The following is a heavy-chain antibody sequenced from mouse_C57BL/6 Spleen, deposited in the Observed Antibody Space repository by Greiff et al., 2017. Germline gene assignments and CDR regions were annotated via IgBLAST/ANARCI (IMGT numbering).Heavy chain of an antibody. J-gene: IGHJ3*01. D-gene: IGHD2-5*01. V-gene: IGHV2-5*01. CDR2: IWRGGST. CDR3: ASLAYYSNYGFAY. Sequence: VMLVESGPGLVQPSQSLSITCTVSGFSLTSYGVHWVRQSPGKGLAWLGVIWRGGSTDYNAAFMSRLSITKDNSKSQVFFKMNSLQADDTAIFYCASLAYYSNYGFAYWGQGTLVTVSA. CDR1: GFSLTSYG.